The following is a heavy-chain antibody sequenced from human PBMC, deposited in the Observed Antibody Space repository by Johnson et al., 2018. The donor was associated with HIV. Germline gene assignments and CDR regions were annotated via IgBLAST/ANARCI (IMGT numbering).Heavy chain of an antibody. J-gene: IGHJ3*02. CDR1: GLTVSSNY. CDR3: ARACRDGYTCDAFDI. D-gene: IGHD5-24*01. V-gene: IGHV3-66*01. CDR2: INSGSST. Sequence: VQLVESGGGLVQPGGSLRLSCAASGLTVSSNYMSWVRQGPGKGLEWVSVINSGSSTYYADSVRGRFSISRENSKNTLYIQMHSLRAEDTAVYYCARACRDGYTCDAFDIWGQGTMVTVSS.